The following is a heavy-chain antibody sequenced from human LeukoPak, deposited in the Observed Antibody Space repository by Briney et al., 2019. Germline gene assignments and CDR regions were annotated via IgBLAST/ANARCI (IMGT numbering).Heavy chain of an antibody. CDR3: ARVGSTYGPFDN. Sequence: SETLSLTCTVSGGSISSYYWSCMRQPPGGGLEWIRYIYYTGSTNYNPSLKSRVTITVNTSRNQLFLKVNSVNAADTAGYYCARVGSTYGPFDNWGQGTLVTVSS. V-gene: IGHV4-59*01. CDR1: GGSISSYY. D-gene: IGHD3-10*01. CDR2: IYYTGST. J-gene: IGHJ4*02.